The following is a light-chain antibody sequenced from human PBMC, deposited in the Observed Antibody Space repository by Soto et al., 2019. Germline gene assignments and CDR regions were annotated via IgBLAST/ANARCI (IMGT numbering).Light chain of an antibody. CDR2: GNT. Sequence: QSVLTQPPSVSGAPGQTVTISCTGSSSNIGAGYDVHWYQQLPGTAPKLLIYGNTNRPSGVPDRFSGSKSGTSASLAITGLQAEDEADYYCQSYDRSLSGWVFGTGTKVTVL. J-gene: IGLJ3*02. CDR3: QSYDRSLSGWV. CDR1: SSNIGAGYD. V-gene: IGLV1-40*01.